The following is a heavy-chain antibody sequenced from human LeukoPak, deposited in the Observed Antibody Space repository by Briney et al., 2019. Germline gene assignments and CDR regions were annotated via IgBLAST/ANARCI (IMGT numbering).Heavy chain of an antibody. D-gene: IGHD3-10*01. Sequence: PSETLSLTCTVSGGSISSYYWSWIRQPPGKGLEWIGYIYYSGSTNYNPSLKSRVTISVDTSKNQFSLKLSSVTAADTAVYYCARHKDTVRGVIFDYWGQGTLVTVSS. J-gene: IGHJ4*02. CDR1: GGSISSYY. V-gene: IGHV4-59*08. CDR3: ARHKDTVRGVIFDY. CDR2: IYYSGST.